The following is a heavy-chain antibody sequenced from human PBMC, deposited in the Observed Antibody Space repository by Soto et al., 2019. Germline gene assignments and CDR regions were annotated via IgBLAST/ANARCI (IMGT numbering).Heavy chain of an antibody. Sequence: PSETLSLTCAVSGGSLTSGTYSWNWIRQPPGKGLEWIGYIFPSGTTYYHPSLKSRVSISIDVSKNQFSLNLRSLTAADTAVYYCARGREFDSWGQGTLVTVS. CDR3: ARGREFDS. CDR1: GGSLTSGTYS. J-gene: IGHJ4*02. CDR2: IFPSGTT. V-gene: IGHV4-30-2*01.